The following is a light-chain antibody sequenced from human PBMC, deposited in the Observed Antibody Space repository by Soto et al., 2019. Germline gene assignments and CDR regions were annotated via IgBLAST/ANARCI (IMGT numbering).Light chain of an antibody. CDR3: QQYGN. Sequence: EIVLTQSPGTLSLSPGERATLSCMASQSVSSSYLAWYQQKPGQAPRLLIYGASSRATGIPDRFSGSGSGTDFTLTISRLEPEDFAVYYCQQYGNFGPGTKVDI. CDR1: QSVSSSY. CDR2: GAS. J-gene: IGKJ3*01. V-gene: IGKV3-20*01.